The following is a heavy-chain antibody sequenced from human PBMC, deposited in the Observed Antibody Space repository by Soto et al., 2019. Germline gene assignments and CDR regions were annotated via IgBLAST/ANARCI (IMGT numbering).Heavy chain of an antibody. CDR3: ASSPRGDYFDY. CDR2: IYYSGST. V-gene: IGHV4-59*01. CDR1: GGSISSYY. Sequence: SETLSLTCTVSGGSISSYYWSWIRQPPGKGLEWIGYIYYSGSTNYNPSLKSRVTISVDTSKNQFSLKLSSVTAADTAVYYCASSPRGDYFDYWGQGTLVTVSS. J-gene: IGHJ4*02.